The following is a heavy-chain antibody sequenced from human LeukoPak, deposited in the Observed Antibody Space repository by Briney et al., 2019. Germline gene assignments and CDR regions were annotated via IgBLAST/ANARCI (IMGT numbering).Heavy chain of an antibody. CDR1: GFTFSSYA. CDR3: AKDDAPGEYYDSSGYYAPGFY. CDR2: ISYDGSNK. J-gene: IGHJ4*02. V-gene: IGHV3-30*04. D-gene: IGHD3-22*01. Sequence: GGSLRLSCAASGFTFSSYAMHWVRQAPGKGLEWVAVISYDGSNKYYADSVKGRFTISRDNSKNTLYLQMNSLRAEDTAVYYCAKDDAPGEYYDSSGYYAPGFYWGQGTLVTVSS.